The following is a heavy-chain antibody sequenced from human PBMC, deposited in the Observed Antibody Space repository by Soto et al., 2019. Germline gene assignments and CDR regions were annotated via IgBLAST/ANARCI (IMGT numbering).Heavy chain of an antibody. D-gene: IGHD3-3*01. Sequence: ASVKVSCKVSGYTLTELSMHWVRQAPGKGLEWMGGFDPEDGETIYAQKFQGRVTMTEDTSTDTAYMELSSLRSEDTAVYYCATGLVGLRFLEWLPEVVGYYYGMDVWGQGTTVTVSS. CDR1: GYTLTELS. J-gene: IGHJ6*02. CDR2: FDPEDGET. CDR3: ATGLVGLRFLEWLPEVVGYYYGMDV. V-gene: IGHV1-24*01.